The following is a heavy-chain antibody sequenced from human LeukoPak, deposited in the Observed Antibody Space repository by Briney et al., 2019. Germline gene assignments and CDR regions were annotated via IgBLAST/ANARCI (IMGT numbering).Heavy chain of an antibody. V-gene: IGHV4-39*02. CDR2: IYYSGST. D-gene: IGHD3-3*01. J-gene: IGHJ2*01. Sequence: TSETLSLTCTVSGGSISSSSYYWGWIRQPPGKGLEWIGSIYYSGSTYYNPSLKSRVTISVDTSKNQFSLKLSSVTAADTAVYYCARDPECFDLWGRGTLVTVSS. CDR3: ARDPECFDL. CDR1: GGSISSSSYY.